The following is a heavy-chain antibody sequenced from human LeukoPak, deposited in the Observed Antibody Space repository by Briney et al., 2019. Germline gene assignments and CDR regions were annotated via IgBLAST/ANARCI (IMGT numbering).Heavy chain of an antibody. CDR1: GYTFTSYG. D-gene: IGHD3-3*01. CDR3: ARSYDFWSGYLFTVGGQTFPYYFDY. CDR2: ISAYNGNT. Sequence: GASVKVSCKASGYTFTSYGISWVRQAPGQGLEWMGWISAYNGNTNYAQKLQGRVTMTTDTSTSTAYMELRSLRSDDTAVYYCARSYDFWSGYLFTVGGQTFPYYFDYWGQGTLVTVSS. J-gene: IGHJ4*02. V-gene: IGHV1-18*01.